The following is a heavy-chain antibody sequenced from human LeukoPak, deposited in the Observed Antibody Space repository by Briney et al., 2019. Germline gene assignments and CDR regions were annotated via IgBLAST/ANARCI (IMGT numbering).Heavy chain of an antibody. CDR1: GYTLTELS. D-gene: IGHD6-19*01. V-gene: IGHV1-24*01. CDR2: FDPEDGET. CDR3: ATDLRYSSGPHWFDP. J-gene: IGHJ5*02. Sequence: ASVKVSCKVSGYTLTELSMHWVRQAPGKGLEWMGGFDPEDGETIYAQKFQGRVTMTEDISTDTAYMELSSLRSEDTAVYYCATDLRYSSGPHWFDPWGQGTLVTVSS.